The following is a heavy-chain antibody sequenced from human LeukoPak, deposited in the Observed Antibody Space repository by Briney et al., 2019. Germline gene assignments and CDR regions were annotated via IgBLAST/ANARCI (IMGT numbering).Heavy chain of an antibody. CDR3: ARATTGTTNWFDP. D-gene: IGHD1-1*01. J-gene: IGHJ5*02. CDR2: IYYSGST. V-gene: IGHV4-59*01. Sequence: SETLSLTCTVSGGSISSYYWSWIRQPPGKGLEWIGYIYYSGSTNYNPSLKSRVTISVDTSKNQYSLKLSSVTAADTAVYYCARATTGTTNWFDPWGQGNLVTVSS. CDR1: GGSISSYY.